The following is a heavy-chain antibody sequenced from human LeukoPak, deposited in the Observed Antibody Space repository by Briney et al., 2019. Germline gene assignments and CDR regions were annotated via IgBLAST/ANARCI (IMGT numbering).Heavy chain of an antibody. Sequence: ASVTVSCKASGYTFTSYGISWVRQAPGQGLDWMGWISAYNGNTNYAQKLQGRVTMTTDTSTSTAYMELRSLRSDDTAVYYCAREPADIVVVPAHTHYYYYGMDVWGQGTTVTVSS. V-gene: IGHV1-18*01. D-gene: IGHD2-2*01. CDR3: AREPADIVVVPAHTHYYYYGMDV. CDR1: GYTFTSYG. J-gene: IGHJ6*02. CDR2: ISAYNGNT.